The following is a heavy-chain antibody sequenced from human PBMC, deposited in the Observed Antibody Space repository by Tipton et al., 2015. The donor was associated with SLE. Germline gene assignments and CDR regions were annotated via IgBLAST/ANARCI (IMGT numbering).Heavy chain of an antibody. CDR2: IYYSEST. CDR1: GGSISSSSYY. V-gene: IGHV4-39*07. J-gene: IGHJ5*01. Sequence: TLSLTCTVSGGSISSSSYYWGWIRQPPGKGLEWIGSIYYSESTYYNASLKSRVTTSVDTSKNQFSLKLSSVTAADTAVYYCAREGCSSTSCYTGGWFDSWGQGTLVTVSS. CDR3: AREGCSSTSCYTGGWFDS. D-gene: IGHD2-2*02.